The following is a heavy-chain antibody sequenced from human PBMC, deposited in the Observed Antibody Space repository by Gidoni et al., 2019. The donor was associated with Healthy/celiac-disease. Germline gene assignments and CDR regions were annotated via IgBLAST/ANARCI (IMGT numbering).Heavy chain of an antibody. Sequence: EVQLVESGGGLVQPGGSLRLSCAASGFTFSSYSMNWVRQAPGKGLEWVSYISSSSSTIYYADSVKGRFTISRDNAKNSLYLQMNSLRDEDTAVYYCARDRDYYDSSGYDYDAFDIWGQGTMVTVSS. CDR2: ISSSSSTI. CDR3: ARDRDYYDSSGYDYDAFDI. D-gene: IGHD3-22*01. J-gene: IGHJ3*02. CDR1: GFTFSSYS. V-gene: IGHV3-48*02.